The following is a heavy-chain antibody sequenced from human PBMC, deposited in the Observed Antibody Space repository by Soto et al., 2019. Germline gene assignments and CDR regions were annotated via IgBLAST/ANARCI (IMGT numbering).Heavy chain of an antibody. CDR1: GGSVNSINW. D-gene: IGHD2-15*01. Sequence: SETLSLTCGVSGGSVNSINWWSWVRQTPGKGLEWIGEIYHNGRSNYNPSLKSRVTLSIDKSKNQFFLNLTTVTAADTAVYYCARSQRVVPTHAFDPWGQGTLVTVSS. J-gene: IGHJ5*02. CDR3: ARSQRVVPTHAFDP. V-gene: IGHV4-4*02. CDR2: IYHNGRS.